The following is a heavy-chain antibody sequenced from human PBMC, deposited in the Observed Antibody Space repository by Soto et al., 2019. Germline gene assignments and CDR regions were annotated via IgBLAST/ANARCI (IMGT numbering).Heavy chain of an antibody. CDR1: GFTFTTYA. D-gene: IGHD1-1*01. Sequence: EVQLLESGGGLVQPGGSLRLSCAASGFTFTTYAMSWVRQAPGKGLEWVSAISGSGGSTYYADSVKGRFTISRDNSKNTLYLQMNSLRAEDTAVYYCAKKAGEMATTYGHFDLWGQGTLVTVSS. CDR2: ISGSGGST. V-gene: IGHV3-23*01. J-gene: IGHJ4*02. CDR3: AKKAGEMATTYGHFDL.